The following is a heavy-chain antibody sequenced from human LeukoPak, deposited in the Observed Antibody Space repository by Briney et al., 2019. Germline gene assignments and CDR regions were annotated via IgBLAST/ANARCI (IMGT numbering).Heavy chain of an antibody. J-gene: IGHJ4*02. CDR3: ARLASNWYADY. Sequence: GGSLRLSCAASGFTFSSYWMSWVRQAPGKGLEWVANIKQDGSEKDYVDSVKGRFTISRDNAKNSLYLQMNSLRAEDTAVYYCARLASNWYADYWGQGTLVTVSS. CDR1: GFTFSSYW. V-gene: IGHV3-7*01. CDR2: IKQDGSEK. D-gene: IGHD6-13*01.